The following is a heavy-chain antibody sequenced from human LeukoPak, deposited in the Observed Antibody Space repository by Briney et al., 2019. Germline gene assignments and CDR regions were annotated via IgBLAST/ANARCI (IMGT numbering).Heavy chain of an antibody. J-gene: IGHJ3*02. D-gene: IGHD3-22*01. CDR1: GYSFTSYW. V-gene: IGHV5-51*01. Sequence: GESLKISCKGSGYSFTSYWIGWVRQMPGKGLEWMGIIYPGDSDTRCSPSFQGQVTISADKSISTAYLQWSSLKASDTAMYYCARHRTIHYYETRDAFDIWGQGTMVTVSS. CDR3: ARHRTIHYYETRDAFDI. CDR2: IYPGDSDT.